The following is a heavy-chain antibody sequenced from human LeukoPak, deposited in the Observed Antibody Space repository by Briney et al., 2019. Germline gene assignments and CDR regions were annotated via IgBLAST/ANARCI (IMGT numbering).Heavy chain of an antibody. CDR3: ARGGEVVYNWSDP. J-gene: IGHJ5*02. D-gene: IGHD2-8*01. V-gene: IGHV4-39*07. Sequence: SETLSLTCTVSGDFISSSSYYWGWIRQPPGKGLEWIGNIYYSGSTDYNPSLKSRVTISVDTSKNQFSLKLSSVTAADTAVYYCARGGEVVYNWSDPWGQGTLVTVSS. CDR1: GDFISSSSYY. CDR2: IYYSGST.